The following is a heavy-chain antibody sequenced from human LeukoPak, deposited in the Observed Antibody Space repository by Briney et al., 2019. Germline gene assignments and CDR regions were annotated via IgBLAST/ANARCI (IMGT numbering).Heavy chain of an antibody. CDR3: ARVYGSGYDFRGAFDI. J-gene: IGHJ3*02. CDR1: AGSISTYY. D-gene: IGHD5-12*01. Sequence: SETLSLTCSVSAGSISTYYWTWVRQPPGKGLEWIGYIYYTGSTNYNPSLKSRVTISVDTSKNQFSLKLSSVTAADAAVYYCARVYGSGYDFRGAFDIWGQGTMVTVSS. CDR2: IYYTGST. V-gene: IGHV4-59*01.